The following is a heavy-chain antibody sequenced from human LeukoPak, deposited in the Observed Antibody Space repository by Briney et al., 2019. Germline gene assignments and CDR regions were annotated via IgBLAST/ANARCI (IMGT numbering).Heavy chain of an antibody. V-gene: IGHV3-23*01. CDR2: ISGSGGST. D-gene: IGHD2-15*01. J-gene: IGHJ4*02. CDR1: GFTFSSYA. Sequence: GGSLRLSCAASGFTFSSYAMSWVRQAPGKGLEWVSAISGSGGSTYYADSVKGRFTISRDNSKNTLYPQMNSLRAEDTAVYYCAKAGGKYCSGGSCYYVDYWGQGTLVTVSS. CDR3: AKAGGKYCSGGSCYYVDY.